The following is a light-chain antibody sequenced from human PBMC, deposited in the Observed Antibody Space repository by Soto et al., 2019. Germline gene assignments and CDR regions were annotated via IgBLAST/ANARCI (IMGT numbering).Light chain of an antibody. CDR2: YDS. V-gene: IGLV3-21*04. Sequence: SYELTQPPSVSVAPGKTARITCGGNNIGSKSVHWHQQKPGQAPVLVIYYDSDRPSGIPERFSGSNSGNTATLTISRVEAGDEANYYCQVWDSSSDHPYVVFGGGTQLTVL. CDR1: NIGSKS. J-gene: IGLJ2*01. CDR3: QVWDSSSDHPYVV.